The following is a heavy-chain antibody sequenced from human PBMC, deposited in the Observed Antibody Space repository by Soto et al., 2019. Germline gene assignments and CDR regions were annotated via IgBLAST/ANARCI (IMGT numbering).Heavy chain of an antibody. CDR3: ARVRGTSLITSYFDY. V-gene: IGHV3-48*02. CDR1: GFTFSDYS. CDR2: ISSSSSSI. D-gene: IGHD3-16*01. J-gene: IGHJ4*02. Sequence: GGSLRLSCAGSGFTFSDYSMNWVRQAPGKGLEWVSFISSSSSSIYYADSVKGRFTVSRDNAKNSLYLQMSSLRDDDTALHYCARVRGTSLITSYFDYWGQGTLVTVSS.